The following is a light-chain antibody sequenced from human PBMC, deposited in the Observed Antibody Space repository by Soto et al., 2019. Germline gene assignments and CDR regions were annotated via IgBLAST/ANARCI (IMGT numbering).Light chain of an antibody. J-gene: IGLJ1*01. V-gene: IGLV1-44*01. Sequence: QSVLTQAPSASETPGQRVTISCSGRSSNIGRNSISWYQQFPGTAPKLLIYNTNQRPAGVPDRFSGSKSGTSASLAIRGLQSDDEADYYCGSWDSSLSAYVFGTGTKVTVL. CDR3: GSWDSSLSAYV. CDR1: SSNIGRNS. CDR2: NTN.